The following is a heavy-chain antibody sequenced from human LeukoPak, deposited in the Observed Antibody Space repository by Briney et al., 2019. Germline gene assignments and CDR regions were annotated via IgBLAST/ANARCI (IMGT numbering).Heavy chain of an antibody. CDR3: ARGRSSGVTTVTSHLGLDP. CDR1: GYTFTGYY. CDR2: INPNSGGT. V-gene: IGHV1-2*02. D-gene: IGHD4-11*01. Sequence: ASVKVSCKASGYTFTGYYTHWVRQAPGQGLEWMGWINPNSGGTNYAQKFQGRVTMTRDMSTSTVYMELSSLRSEDTAIYYCARGRSSGVTTVTSHLGLDPWGQGTLVTVSS. J-gene: IGHJ5*02.